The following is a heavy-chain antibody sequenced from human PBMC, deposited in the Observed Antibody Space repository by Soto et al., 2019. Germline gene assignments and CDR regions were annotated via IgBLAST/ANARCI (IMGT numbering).Heavy chain of an antibody. Sequence: EVQLVESGGGLVKPGGSLRLSCAASRFTFSSYNMNWVRQAPGKGLEWVSCISSDNTNIHYADSVKGRFTTPRDNARNSLYLQMNSLRVEDTAVYYCARDDMLMIRGVIEHYFAMDVWGQGTTVTVSS. CDR3: ARDDMLMIRGVIEHYFAMDV. D-gene: IGHD3-10*01. J-gene: IGHJ6*02. CDR1: RFTFSSYN. V-gene: IGHV3-21*02. CDR2: ISSDNTNI.